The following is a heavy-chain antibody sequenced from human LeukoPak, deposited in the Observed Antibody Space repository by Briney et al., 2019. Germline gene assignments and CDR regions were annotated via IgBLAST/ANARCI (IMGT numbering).Heavy chain of an antibody. V-gene: IGHV3-30*03. J-gene: IGHJ3*02. CDR1: GFTFSSYG. D-gene: IGHD3-22*01. CDR2: ISYDGSNK. Sequence: GGSLRLSCAASGFTFSSYGMHWVRQAPGKGLEWVAVISYDGSNKYYADSVKGRFTISRDNSKNTLYLQMNSLRAEDTAVYYCASPGDYYDSSGYSRPGAFDIWGQGTMVIVSS. CDR3: ASPGDYYDSSGYSRPGAFDI.